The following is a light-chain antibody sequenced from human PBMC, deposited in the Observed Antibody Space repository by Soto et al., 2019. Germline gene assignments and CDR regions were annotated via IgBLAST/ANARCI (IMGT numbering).Light chain of an antibody. J-gene: IGKJ1*01. CDR3: QQVYTSPRT. CDR1: QTVLDSSNNRDY. V-gene: IGKV4-1*01. CDR2: LAS. Sequence: DIVMTQSPDSLAVSLGERATFNCKSSQTVLDSSNNRDYLTWYQQKPGQPPKLLIYLASTREFGVPDRFSGRGSGTDFTLTISSLQAGDVGVYYCQQVYTSPRTFGHGTKVEIK.